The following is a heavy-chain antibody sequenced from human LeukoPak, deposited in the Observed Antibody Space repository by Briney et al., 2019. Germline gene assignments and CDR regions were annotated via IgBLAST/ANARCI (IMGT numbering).Heavy chain of an antibody. CDR3: ARDTAAAGLHYYGMDV. CDR2: INPNSGGT. D-gene: IGHD6-13*01. Sequence: GGSVKVSCKASGHTFTGYYMHWVREAPGQGLEWMGWINPNSGGTNSAQKLQGRVTMTRDTSISTAYMELSRLRSDDTAVYYCARDTAAAGLHYYGMDVWGQGTTVTVSS. CDR1: GHTFTGYY. V-gene: IGHV1-2*02. J-gene: IGHJ6*02.